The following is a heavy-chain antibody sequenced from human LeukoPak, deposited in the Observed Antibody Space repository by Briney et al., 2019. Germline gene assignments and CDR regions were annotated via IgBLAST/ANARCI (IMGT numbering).Heavy chain of an antibody. V-gene: IGHV1-46*01. CDR1: GYTFTNYY. D-gene: IGHD3-22*01. CDR3: ARGLDSSGYHQY. J-gene: IGHJ4*02. Sequence: GASVKVSCKSSGYTFTNYYVHWVRQAPGQGLEWMGIINPSGGSTTYAQKFQGRVTMTRDTSTSTVYMELSSLRSEDTAVYYCARGLDSSGYHQYWGQGTLVTVSS. CDR2: INPSGGST.